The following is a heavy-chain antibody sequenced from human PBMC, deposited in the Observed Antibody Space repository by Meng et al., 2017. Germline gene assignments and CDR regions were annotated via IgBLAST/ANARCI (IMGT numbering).Heavy chain of an antibody. CDR3: AADWGMTTVTTLIGVGAFDI. J-gene: IGHJ3*02. Sequence: SVKVSCKASGFTFTSSAVQWVRQARGQRLEWIGWIVVGSGNTNYAQKFQERVTITRDMSTSTAYMELSSLRSEDTAVYYCAADWGMTTVTTLIGVGAFDIWGQGTMVTRLL. V-gene: IGHV1-58*01. D-gene: IGHD4-17*01. CDR1: GFTFTSSA. CDR2: IVVGSGNT.